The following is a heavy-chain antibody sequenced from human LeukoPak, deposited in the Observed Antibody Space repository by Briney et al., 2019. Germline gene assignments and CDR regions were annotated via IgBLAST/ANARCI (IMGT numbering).Heavy chain of an antibody. CDR3: AREVGATHY. CDR1: GDHLCSNSDY. D-gene: IGHD1-26*01. J-gene: IGHJ4*02. CDR2: IYYSGST. V-gene: IGHV4-39*07. Sequence: SETLSLICTVSGDHLCSNSDYWGWIRQPPGNGLEWIGSIYYSGSTYNNPSLKSRVTISVDTSKNQFSRELSSVTAADTAVYYCAREVGATHYWGPGALVTVSS.